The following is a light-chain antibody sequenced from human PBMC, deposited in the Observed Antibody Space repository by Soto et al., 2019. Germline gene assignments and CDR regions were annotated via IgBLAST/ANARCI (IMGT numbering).Light chain of an antibody. CDR3: CSYAGSSTYV. V-gene: IGLV2-23*01. Sequence: QSALTQPASVSGSPGQSITISCTGTSGDVGTYNLVSWYQQLPGKAPKLMLYEGTKRPSGISIRFSGSKSGNTASLTISGLQAEDEADYYCCSYAGSSTYVFGTGTKVTVL. J-gene: IGLJ1*01. CDR1: SGDVGTYNL. CDR2: EGT.